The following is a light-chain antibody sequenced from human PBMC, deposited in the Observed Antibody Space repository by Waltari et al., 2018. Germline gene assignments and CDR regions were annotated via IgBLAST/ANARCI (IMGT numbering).Light chain of an antibody. J-gene: IGLJ3*02. V-gene: IGLV1-51*01. CDR3: GTWDSSLNAWV. CDR2: DNN. CDR1: SSNIWSRY. Sequence: QSVLTQPPSFSAAPGQKVTISCSGSSSNIWSRYVSWYQQFLGTAPRLLIYDNNKRPSGIPDRFSGSKSGTSGTLGITGLQTGDEADYYCGTWDSSLNAWVFGGGTKLTVL.